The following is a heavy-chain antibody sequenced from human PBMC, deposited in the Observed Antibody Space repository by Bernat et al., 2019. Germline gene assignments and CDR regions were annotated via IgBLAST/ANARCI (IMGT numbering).Heavy chain of an antibody. CDR1: GGSISSSSYY. CDR2: IYYSGST. Sequence: QLQLQESGPGLVKPSETLSLTCTVSGGSISSSSYYWGWIRQPPGKGLEWIGSIYYSGSTYYNPSLKSRVTISVDTSKNQFSLTLSSVTAADTAVYYCARHGMVRGVDYWGQGTLVTVSS. J-gene: IGHJ4*02. D-gene: IGHD3-10*01. CDR3: ARHGMVRGVDY. V-gene: IGHV4-39*01.